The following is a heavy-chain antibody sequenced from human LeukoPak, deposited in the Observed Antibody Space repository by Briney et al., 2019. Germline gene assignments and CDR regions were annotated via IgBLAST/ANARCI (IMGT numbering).Heavy chain of an antibody. J-gene: IGHJ4*02. Sequence: GGSLRLSCAASGFTFDDYAMHWVRQAPGKGLEWVSGISWNSGSIGYADSVKGRFTISRDNAKNSLYLQMNSLKAEDTALYYCAKGEAAVAGALDYWGQGTLVTVSS. V-gene: IGHV3-9*01. CDR1: GFTFDDYA. CDR2: ISWNSGSI. D-gene: IGHD6-19*01. CDR3: AKGEAAVAGALDY.